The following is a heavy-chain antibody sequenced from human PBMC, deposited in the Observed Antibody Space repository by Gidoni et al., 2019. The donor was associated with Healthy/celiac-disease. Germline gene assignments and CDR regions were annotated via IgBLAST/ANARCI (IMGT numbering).Heavy chain of an antibody. V-gene: IGHV4-61*02. CDR1: GGSISSGSYY. D-gene: IGHD2-15*01. CDR2: IYTSGST. Sequence: QVQLQESGPGLVKPSQTLPLTCTVSGGSISSGSYYWSWIRQPAGKGLEWIGRIYTSGSTNYNPSLKSRVTISVDTSKNQFSLKLSSVTAADTAVYYCARVGPRGLYYFDYWGQGTLVTVSS. CDR3: ARVGPRGLYYFDY. J-gene: IGHJ4*02.